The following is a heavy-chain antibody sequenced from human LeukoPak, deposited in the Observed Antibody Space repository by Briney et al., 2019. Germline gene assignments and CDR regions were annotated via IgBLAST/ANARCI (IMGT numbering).Heavy chain of an antibody. V-gene: IGHV1-69*04. CDR1: GGSFSAYA. CDR3: ARHGSGWSSYFDY. CDR2: IIPILNIT. Sequence: SVKVSCKASGGSFSAYAFSWVRQAPGQGLEWMGRIIPILNITDFAQTFQGRVTITADKSTSTAYMELSSLRSGDTAVYYCARHGSGWSSYFDYWGQGTLVTVSS. D-gene: IGHD6-19*01. J-gene: IGHJ4*02.